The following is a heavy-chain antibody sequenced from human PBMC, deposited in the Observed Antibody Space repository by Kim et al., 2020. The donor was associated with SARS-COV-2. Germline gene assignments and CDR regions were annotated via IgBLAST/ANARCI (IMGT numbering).Heavy chain of an antibody. CDR3: ASSPTTWYSSGWYSRESYYYGMDV. J-gene: IGHJ6*02. D-gene: IGHD6-19*01. V-gene: IGHV4-61*01. CDR1: GGSVSSGSYY. Sequence: SETLSLTCTVSGGSVSSGSYYWSWIRQPPGKGLEWIGYIYYSGSTNYNPSLKSRVTISVDTSKNQFSLKLSSVTAADTAVYYCASSPTTWYSSGWYSRESYYYGMDVWGQGTTVTVSS. CDR2: IYYSGST.